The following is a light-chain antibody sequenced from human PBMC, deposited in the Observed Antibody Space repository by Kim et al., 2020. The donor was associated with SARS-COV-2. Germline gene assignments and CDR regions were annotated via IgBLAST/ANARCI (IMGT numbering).Light chain of an antibody. Sequence: PGESATPSCRASHNVGITLASYQQTPGQAPRLLIYDAAMRAAGIPDRFSGSGSGTDFTLTIGSLAPEDFAIYYCQQRGSWPPALTFGGGTKVDIK. V-gene: IGKV3-11*01. CDR2: DAA. CDR1: HNVGIT. J-gene: IGKJ4*01. CDR3: QQRGSWPPALT.